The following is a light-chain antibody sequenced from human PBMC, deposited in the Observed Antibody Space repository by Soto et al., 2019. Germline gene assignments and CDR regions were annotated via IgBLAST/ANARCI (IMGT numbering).Light chain of an antibody. V-gene: IGKV3-11*01. CDR3: HQRTNWPPEP. J-gene: IGKJ5*01. Sequence: EIVLTQSPVTLSLSPGERATLSCRASRSVSSSLVWYQQKPGQAPRLLIYDASNRATGIPARFSGSGSGTDFTLTISSLEPEDFAVYYCHQRTNWPPEPFGQGTRLEIK. CDR1: RSVSSS. CDR2: DAS.